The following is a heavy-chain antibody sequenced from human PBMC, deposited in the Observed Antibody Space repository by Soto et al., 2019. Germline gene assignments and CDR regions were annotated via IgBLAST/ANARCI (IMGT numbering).Heavy chain of an antibody. D-gene: IGHD3-16*01. CDR3: ARLRRDWGDAFDL. Sequence: QVQLVQSGADVKKPGSSVKVSCKTSGGSFGSSAISWVRQAPAKGLEWMGEIIPVFDKANYAQNFQGRLTITEDELTGTVFMELSSLRSEDTAVYFCARLRRDWGDAFDLWGLGTFVTVSS. CDR1: GGSFGSSA. J-gene: IGHJ3*01. CDR2: IIPVFDKA. V-gene: IGHV1-69*01.